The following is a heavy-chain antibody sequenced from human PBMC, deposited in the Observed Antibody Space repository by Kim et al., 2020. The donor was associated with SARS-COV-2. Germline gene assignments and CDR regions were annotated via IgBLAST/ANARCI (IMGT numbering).Heavy chain of an antibody. D-gene: IGHD3-10*01. V-gene: IGHV7-4-1*02. CDR3: ARGRITMVRGVIITEWFDP. J-gene: IGHJ5*02. CDR1: GYTFTSYA. CDR2: INTNTGNP. Sequence: ASVKVSCKASGYTFTSYAMNWVRQAPGQGLEWMGWINTNTGNPTYAQGFTGRFVFSLDTSVSTAYLQISSLKAEDTAVYYCARGRITMVRGVIITEWFDPWGQGTLVTVSS.